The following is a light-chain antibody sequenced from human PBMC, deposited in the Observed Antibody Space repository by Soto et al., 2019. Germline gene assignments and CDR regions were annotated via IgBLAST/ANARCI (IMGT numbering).Light chain of an antibody. CDR3: QQYGSSPTT. CDR2: DAS. CDR1: QSVSSY. J-gene: IGKJ1*01. Sequence: EIVLTQSPATLSLSPGERATLSCRASQSVSSYLAWFQQKSGPSPRLLMYDASNRATGIPARFSGSGSGTDFTLTISRLEPEDFAVYYCQQYGSSPTTFGQGTKVDIK. V-gene: IGKV3-20*01.